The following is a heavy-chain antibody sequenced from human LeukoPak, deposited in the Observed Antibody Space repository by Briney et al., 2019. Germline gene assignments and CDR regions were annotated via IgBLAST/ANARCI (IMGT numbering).Heavy chain of an antibody. J-gene: IGHJ4*02. CDR2: ISSSSSYI. D-gene: IGHD6-6*01. CDR3: ASVVAARRGY. V-gene: IGHV3-21*01. CDR1: GFTFSSYS. Sequence: GGSLRLSCAASGFTFSSYSMNWVRQAPGKGLELVSSISSSSSYIYYADSVKGRFTISRDNAKNSLYLQMNSLRAEDTAVYYCASVVAARRGYWGQGTLVTVSS.